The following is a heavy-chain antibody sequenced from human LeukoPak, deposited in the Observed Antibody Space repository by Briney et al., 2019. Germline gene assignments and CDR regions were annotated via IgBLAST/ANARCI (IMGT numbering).Heavy chain of an antibody. Sequence: GGSLRLSCAASGFTVSSNYMSWVRQAPGKGLEWVSVIYSGGSTYYADSVKGRFTISRDNFKNTLYLQMNSLRAEDTAVYYCARALDYGDYFDYWGQGTLVTVSS. J-gene: IGHJ4*02. CDR3: ARALDYGDYFDY. CDR1: GFTVSSNY. V-gene: IGHV3-53*01. CDR2: IYSGGST. D-gene: IGHD4-17*01.